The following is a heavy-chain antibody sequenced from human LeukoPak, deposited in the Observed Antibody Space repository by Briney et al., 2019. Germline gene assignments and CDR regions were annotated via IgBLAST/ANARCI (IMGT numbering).Heavy chain of an antibody. CDR1: GYTFTTSL. J-gene: IGHJ3*02. D-gene: IGHD6-19*01. CDR3: ARWLVHGAFDI. CDR2: MNPNSGNT. Sequence: ASVKVSCKASGYTFTTSLMHWVRQAPGQRLEWMGWMNPNSGNTGYAQKFQGRVTMTRNTSISTAYMELSSLRSEDTAVYYCARWLVHGAFDIWGQGTMVTVSS. V-gene: IGHV1-8*02.